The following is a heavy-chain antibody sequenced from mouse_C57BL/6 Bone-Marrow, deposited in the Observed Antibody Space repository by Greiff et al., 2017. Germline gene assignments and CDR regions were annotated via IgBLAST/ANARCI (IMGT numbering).Heavy chain of an antibody. Sequence: EVKLVESGGGLVQPGGSLKLSCTASGFTFSDYGMAWVRQAPRQGPEWVAFISNLAYSIYYADTVTGRFTISRGNASNTLYLELSSLRSEDTAMYNCASRYKDYHYNAKDYWGQGTSVTVSS. J-gene: IGHJ4*01. CDR2: ISNLAYSI. CDR1: GFTFSDYG. D-gene: IGHD2-4*01. V-gene: IGHV5-15*04. CDR3: ASRYKDYHYNAKDY.